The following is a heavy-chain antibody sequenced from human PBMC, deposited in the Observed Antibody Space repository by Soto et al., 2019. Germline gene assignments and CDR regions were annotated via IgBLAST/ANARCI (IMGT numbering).Heavy chain of an antibody. CDR2: IYYSGST. Sequence: SETLSLTCAVYGGSISSGVYYWSWIRQHPGKGLEWIGYIYYSGSTYYNPSLKSRVTISVDTSKNHFSLKLSSVTAADTAVYYCARQLPDRVLWDYWGQGTLVTVSS. CDR3: ARQLPDRVLWDY. CDR1: GGSISSGVYY. J-gene: IGHJ4*02. D-gene: IGHD3-10*02. V-gene: IGHV4-31*11.